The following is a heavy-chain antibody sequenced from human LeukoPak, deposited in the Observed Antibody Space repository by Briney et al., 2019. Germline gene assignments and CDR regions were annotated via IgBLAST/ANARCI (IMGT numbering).Heavy chain of an antibody. J-gene: IGHJ4*02. V-gene: IGHV4-30-4*08. CDR3: ARRIVEQQLVLDY. CDR2: IYYSGGT. Sequence: MTSQTLSLTCTVSGGSISSGDYYWSWIRQPPGKGLEWIGYIYYSGGTYYNPSLKSRVTISVDTSKNQFSLKLSSVTAADTAVYYCARRIVEQQLVLDYWGQGTLVTVSS. D-gene: IGHD6-13*01. CDR1: GGSISSGDYY.